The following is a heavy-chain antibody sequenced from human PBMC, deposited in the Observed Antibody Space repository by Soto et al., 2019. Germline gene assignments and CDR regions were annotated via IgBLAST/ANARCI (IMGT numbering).Heavy chain of an antibody. Sequence: PGGSLRLSCTASGFTFSSHAMTWVRQAPGKGLEWVSGLSDSGGSIYYADSVKGRFTISRDNSMNTVYLQMNSLRAEDTAVYYCARDSPVSIPYYGMDVWGQGTTVTVSS. V-gene: IGHV3-23*01. CDR3: ARDSPVSIPYYGMDV. J-gene: IGHJ6*02. CDR2: LSDSGGSI. CDR1: GFTFSSHA.